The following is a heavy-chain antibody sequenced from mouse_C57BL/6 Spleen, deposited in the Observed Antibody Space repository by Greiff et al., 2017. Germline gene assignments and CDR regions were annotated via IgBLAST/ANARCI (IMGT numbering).Heavy chain of an antibody. Sequence: EVQLQQSGPELVKPGASVKMSCKASGYTFTDYNMHWVKQSHGKSLEWIGYINPNNGGSSYNQKFKGKATLTVNKSSSTAYMELRSLTSEDSAVYYCARSRYDYDRDYYAMDYWGQGTSVTVSS. J-gene: IGHJ4*01. CDR2: INPNNGGS. CDR1: GYTFTDYN. D-gene: IGHD2-4*01. CDR3: ARSRYDYDRDYYAMDY. V-gene: IGHV1-22*01.